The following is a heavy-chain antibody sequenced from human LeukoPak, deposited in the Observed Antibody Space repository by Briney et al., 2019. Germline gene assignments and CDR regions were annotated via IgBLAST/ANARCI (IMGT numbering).Heavy chain of an antibody. CDR1: GYSISSGYY. V-gene: IGHV4-38-2*01. Sequence: SETLSLTCAVSGYSISSGYYWGWIRQPPGKGLEWIGSIYQSGSTYYNPSLKSRVTISVDTSKNQLSLKLTSVTAADTAVYYCAAYCSGGSCYSDSDYWAREPWSPSPQ. CDR2: IYQSGST. D-gene: IGHD2-15*01. J-gene: IGHJ4*02. CDR3: AAYCSGGSCYSDSDY.